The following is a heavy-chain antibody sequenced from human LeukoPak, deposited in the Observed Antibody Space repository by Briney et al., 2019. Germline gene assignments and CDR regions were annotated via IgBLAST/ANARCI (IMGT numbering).Heavy chain of an antibody. D-gene: IGHD5-18*01. CDR2: IYTSGST. Sequence: SETLSXTCTVSGGSISSGSYYWSWLRQPAGTGLEWIGRIYTSGSTYYNPSLKSRVTISVDTSKNQCSLKLSSVTAAGTAGYYCXXDQGYSYVXFDYWGQGXLVTVSS. V-gene: IGHV4-61*02. CDR1: GGSISSGSYY. CDR3: XXDQGYSYVXFDY. J-gene: IGHJ4*02.